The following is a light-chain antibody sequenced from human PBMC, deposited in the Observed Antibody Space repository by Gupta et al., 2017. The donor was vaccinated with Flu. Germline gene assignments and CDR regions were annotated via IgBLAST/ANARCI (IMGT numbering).Light chain of an antibody. J-gene: IGLJ1*01. CDR2: AVN. CDR3: CSFAGSLFYV. Sequence: SSDVGGYNYGSWNQQHPVKTPKLMIYAVNQRPSGVPDRFSGSRSGNTASMTISELQAEDEADYYCCSFAGSLFYVFGTGTEVTVL. CDR1: SSDVGGYNY. V-gene: IGLV2-11*01.